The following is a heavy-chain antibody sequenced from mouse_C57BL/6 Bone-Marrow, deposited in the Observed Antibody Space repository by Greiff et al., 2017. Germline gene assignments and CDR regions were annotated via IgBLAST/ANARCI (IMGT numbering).Heavy chain of an antibody. V-gene: IGHV1-7*01. Sequence: VQLQQSGAELAKPGASVKLSCKASGYTFTSYWLHWVKQRPGQGLEWIGYINPSSGNTKYNQKFKDKATMTADKSTITSYMQLNSLTYEDSAVYYCASASYDYPFDYWGQGTTLTVSS. CDR2: INPSSGNT. J-gene: IGHJ2*01. CDR1: GYTFTSYW. CDR3: ASASYDYPFDY. D-gene: IGHD2-4*01.